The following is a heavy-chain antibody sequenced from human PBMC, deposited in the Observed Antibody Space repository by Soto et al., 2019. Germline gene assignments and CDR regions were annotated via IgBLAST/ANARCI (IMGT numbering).Heavy chain of an antibody. D-gene: IGHD1-20*01. CDR2: IVVGSGNR. Sequence: GASVEVACKASGFTFTRSVVQWVRQARGQGLEWIGWIVVGSGNRNYAQKFHERATISRDMSTNTAYMELSSLRSEDTAVYYCAADLHITGTYAIDFWGQGTLVTVSS. V-gene: IGHV1-58*01. CDR1: GFTFTRSV. CDR3: AADLHITGTYAIDF. J-gene: IGHJ4*02.